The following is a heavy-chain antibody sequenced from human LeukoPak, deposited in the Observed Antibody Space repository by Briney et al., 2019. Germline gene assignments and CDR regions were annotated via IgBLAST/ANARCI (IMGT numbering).Heavy chain of an antibody. CDR1: GGTYNSYA. V-gene: IGHV1-69*13. CDR3: AREDYGRWFHP. CDR2: IIPVFGTT. D-gene: IGHD4-17*01. Sequence: SVKVSCKASGGTYNSYALNWVRQAPGQGLEWMGGIIPVFGTTKYAQKFQGRVTITADELTNTAYMDLSSLRSEDTAVYYCAREDYGRWFHPWGQGTLVTVSS. J-gene: IGHJ5*02.